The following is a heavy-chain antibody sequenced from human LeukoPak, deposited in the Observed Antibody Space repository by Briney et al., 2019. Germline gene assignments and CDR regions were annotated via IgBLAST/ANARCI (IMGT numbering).Heavy chain of an antibody. J-gene: IGHJ6*03. CDR3: ARDESSRQGYYYYYYMDV. CDR2: ISYDGSNK. D-gene: IGHD6-6*01. V-gene: IGHV3-30-3*01. Sequence: GGSLRLSCAASGFTFSSYAMHWVRQAPGKGLEWVAVISYDGSNKYYADSVKGRFTISRDNSKNTLYLQMNSLRAEDTAVYYCARDESSRQGYYYYYYMDVWGKGTTVTVSS. CDR1: GFTFSSYA.